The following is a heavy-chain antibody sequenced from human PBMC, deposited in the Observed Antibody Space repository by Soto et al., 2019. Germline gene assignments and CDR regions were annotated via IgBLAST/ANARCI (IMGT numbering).Heavy chain of an antibody. D-gene: IGHD6-19*01. J-gene: IGHJ6*02. CDR2: INPGGGSA. V-gene: IGHV1-46*01. CDR3: AIDTSGWSLNGLDV. CDR1: GSAITRYY. Sequence: QVDLVQSGAEVKKPGASVTISCKASGSAITRYYRHWVRQAPGRGLEWVGIINPGGGSASYAQKFQDSGNTAKDTSAGTVYMDLRSLRTEDTAVYYWAIDTSGWSLNGLDVWGQGTTVNVSS.